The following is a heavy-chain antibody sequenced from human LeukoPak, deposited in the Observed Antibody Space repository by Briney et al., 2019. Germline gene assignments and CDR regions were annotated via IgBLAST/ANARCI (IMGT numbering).Heavy chain of an antibody. V-gene: IGHV3-30-3*01. CDR1: GFTFSSYA. D-gene: IGHD3-22*01. J-gene: IGHJ4*02. CDR2: ISYDGSNK. Sequence: GGSLRLSCAASGFTFSSYAMPWVRQAPGKGLEWVVVISYDGSNKYYADSVKGRFTISRDNSKNTLYLQMNSLRAEDTAVYYCARSYYYDSSGYYTLYYWGQGTLVTVSS. CDR3: ARSYYYDSSGYYTLYY.